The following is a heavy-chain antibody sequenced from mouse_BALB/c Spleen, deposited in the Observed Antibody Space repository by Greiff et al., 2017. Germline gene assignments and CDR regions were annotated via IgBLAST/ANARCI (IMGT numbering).Heavy chain of an antibody. V-gene: IGHV3-2*02. D-gene: IGHD1-2*01. Sequence: DVKLQESGPGLVKPSQSLSLTCTVTGYSITSDYAWNWIRQFPGNKLEWMGYISYSGSTSYNPSLKSRISITRDTSKNQFFLQLNSVTTEDTATYYCAREGPSGSRFDYWGQGTTLTVSS. CDR3: AREGPSGSRFDY. CDR1: GYSITSDYA. CDR2: ISYSGST. J-gene: IGHJ2*01.